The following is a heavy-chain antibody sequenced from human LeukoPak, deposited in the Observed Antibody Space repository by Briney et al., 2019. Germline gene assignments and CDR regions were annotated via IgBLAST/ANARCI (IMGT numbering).Heavy chain of an antibody. D-gene: IGHD3-3*01. CDR2: ISSSSSYI. J-gene: IGHJ5*02. CDR1: GFTFNSYT. V-gene: IGHV3-21*01. Sequence: GGSLRISCAASGFTFNSYTMNWVRQAPGIGLEWVSSISSSSSYIYYADSLKGRFTVSRDNAKNSLYLLMNSLRAEDTAVYYCAREDAGVRFDPWGQGTLVTVSS. CDR3: AREDAGVRFDP.